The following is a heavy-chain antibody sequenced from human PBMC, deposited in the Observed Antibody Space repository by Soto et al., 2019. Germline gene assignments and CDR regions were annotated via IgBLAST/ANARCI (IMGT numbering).Heavy chain of an antibody. V-gene: IGHV4-31*03. D-gene: IGHD2-15*01. CDR3: ARYSGRYCSGGSCYYYYGMDV. CDR1: GGSISSGGYY. J-gene: IGHJ6*02. CDR2: IYYSGST. Sequence: QVQLQESGPGLVKPSQTLSLTCTVSGGSISSGGYYWSWIRQHPGKGLEWIGSIYYSGSTYYNPSLKSRVTISVDTSKNLFSLTLSSVTAADTAVYYCARYSGRYCSGGSCYYYYGMDVWGQGTTVTVSS.